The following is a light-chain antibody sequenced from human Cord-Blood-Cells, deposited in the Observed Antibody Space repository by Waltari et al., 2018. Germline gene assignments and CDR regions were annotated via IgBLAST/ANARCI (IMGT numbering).Light chain of an antibody. CDR3: SSYTSSSTLV. Sequence: QFALTQPASVSGSPGQSTTISCTGTRSDVGGYHYVSWYQQHPGKAPKLMIYDVSNRPSGVSNRFSGSKSGNTASLTISGLQAEDEADYYCSSYTSSSTLVFGTGTKVTVL. CDR2: DVS. V-gene: IGLV2-14*03. CDR1: RSDVGGYHY. J-gene: IGLJ1*01.